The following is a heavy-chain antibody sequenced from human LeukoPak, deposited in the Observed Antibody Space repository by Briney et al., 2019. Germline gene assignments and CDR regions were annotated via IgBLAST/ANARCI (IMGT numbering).Heavy chain of an antibody. CDR3: ARDNHGMDV. D-gene: IGHD1-14*01. Sequence: PSETLSLTCTVSGGSVSSYYWSWMRQPPGKGLEWIGYIYYSGNTNYNPSLKSRVTISVDTSKNQFSLKLYSVTAADTAVYYCARDNHGMDVWGQGTTVTVSS. CDR2: IYYSGNT. V-gene: IGHV4-59*02. CDR1: GGSVSSYY. J-gene: IGHJ6*02.